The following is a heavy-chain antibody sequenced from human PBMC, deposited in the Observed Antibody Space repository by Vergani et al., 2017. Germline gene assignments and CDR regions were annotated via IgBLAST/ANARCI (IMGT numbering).Heavy chain of an antibody. J-gene: IGHJ6*03. CDR3: AGRPSGSGCFRGAYYYGDMDV. D-gene: IGHD1-26*01. CDR2: INHSGST. Sequence: QVQLQQWGAGLLKPSETLSLTCAVYGGSFSGYYWSWIRQPPGEGLEWIGEINHSGSTNYNPSLKSRVTIPVVTSKSQFSLKQSSVTAADTAVYYCAGRPSGSGCFRGAYYYGDMDVWGKGTTVTVTS. V-gene: IGHV4-34*01. CDR1: GGSFSGYY.